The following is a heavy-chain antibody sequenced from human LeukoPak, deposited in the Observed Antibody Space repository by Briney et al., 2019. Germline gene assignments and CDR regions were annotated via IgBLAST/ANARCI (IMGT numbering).Heavy chain of an antibody. CDR2: IWYDGSNK. D-gene: IGHD6-19*01. Sequence: PGGSLRLSCAASGFTFSSYGMHWVRQAPGKGLEWVAVIWYDGSNKYYADSVKGRFTISRDNSKNTLYLQMNSLRAEDTAVYCCAKQSLYGSVFDYWGQGTLVTVSS. V-gene: IGHV3-33*06. CDR3: AKQSLYGSVFDY. CDR1: GFTFSSYG. J-gene: IGHJ4*02.